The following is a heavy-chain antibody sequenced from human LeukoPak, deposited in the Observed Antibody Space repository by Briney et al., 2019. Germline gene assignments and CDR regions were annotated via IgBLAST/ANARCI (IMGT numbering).Heavy chain of an antibody. CDR2: IGTAGDT. CDR3: ARVASSGYYRFFDY. D-gene: IGHD3-22*01. V-gene: IGHV3-13*01. CDR1: GFTFSSYA. Sequence: GGSLRLSCAASGFTFSSYAISWVRQATGKGLEWVSAIGTAGDTYYPGSVKGRFTISRENAKNSLYLQMNSLRAGDTAVYYCARVASSGYYRFFDYWGQGTLVTVSS. J-gene: IGHJ4*02.